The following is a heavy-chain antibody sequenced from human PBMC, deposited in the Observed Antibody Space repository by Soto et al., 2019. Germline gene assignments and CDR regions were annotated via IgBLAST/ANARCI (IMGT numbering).Heavy chain of an antibody. D-gene: IGHD1-20*01. J-gene: IGHJ3*02. CDR2: IYYSGST. CDR3: ARGRYNWNQGAFDI. CDR1: GGSISSNDYY. V-gene: IGHV4-30-4*01. Sequence: LSLTCTVSGGSISSNDYYWSWIRQPPGKGLEWIGYIYYSGSTYYNPSLKSRVTISADTSKTQFSLKLTSVTAADTAVYYCARGRYNWNQGAFDIWGQGTVVTVSS.